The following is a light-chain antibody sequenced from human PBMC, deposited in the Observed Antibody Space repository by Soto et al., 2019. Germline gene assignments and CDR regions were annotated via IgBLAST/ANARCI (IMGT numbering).Light chain of an antibody. J-gene: IGKJ3*01. CDR2: GAS. CDR1: QSVSSSY. V-gene: IGKV3-20*01. Sequence: EIVLTQSPGTLSLSPGERATLSCRASQSVSSSYLAWYQQKPGQAPRLLIYGASSRATGIPDSFSGSGSGTDFTLTISRLEAEYFAVYYCQQYGSSPLTVGPGTKVDIK. CDR3: QQYGSSPLT.